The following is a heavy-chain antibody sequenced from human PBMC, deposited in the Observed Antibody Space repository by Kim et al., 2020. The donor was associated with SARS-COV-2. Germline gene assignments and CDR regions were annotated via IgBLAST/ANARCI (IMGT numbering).Heavy chain of an antibody. D-gene: IGHD5-12*01. CDR3: ARANPRGVDDFDS. CDR2: IYYSGST. V-gene: IGHV4-59*01. J-gene: IGHJ4*02. CDR1: GGSISSYY. Sequence: SETLSLTCTVSGGSISSYYWSWIRQPPGKGLEWIGYIYYSGSTNYNPSLKSRVTISVDTSKNQFSLKLSSVTAADTAVYYCARANPRGVDDFDSWGQGTLVTVSS.